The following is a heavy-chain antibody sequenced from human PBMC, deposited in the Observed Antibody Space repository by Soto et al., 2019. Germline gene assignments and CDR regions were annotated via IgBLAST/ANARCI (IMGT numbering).Heavy chain of an antibody. Sequence: SVKVSCKASGGTFSNYAISWVRQAPGQGLEWMGGIIPIFNTANYAQKFQGRVTSTADKSTSTAYMELSSLRSEDTAVYYCAKDGQGWNYYYYYYGMDVWGQGTTVTVSS. J-gene: IGHJ6*02. D-gene: IGHD1-7*01. CDR3: AKDGQGWNYYYYYYGMDV. V-gene: IGHV1-69*06. CDR2: IIPIFNTA. CDR1: GGTFSNYA.